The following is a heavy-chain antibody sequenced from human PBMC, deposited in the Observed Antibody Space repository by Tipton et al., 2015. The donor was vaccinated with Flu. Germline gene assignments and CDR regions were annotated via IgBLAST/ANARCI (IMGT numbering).Heavy chain of an antibody. J-gene: IGHJ4*02. CDR1: GFSFDEHF. Sequence: SLRLSCAASGFSFDEHFMNWVRQAPGKGLEWVGRCKDKRNGYTTDYAAAVKDRFTISRDDSENSIFLELHNVKVDDTAVYYCAREVSRDGHELDYWGQGTLVTVAS. D-gene: IGHD5-24*01. CDR3: AREVSRDGHELDY. V-gene: IGHV3-72*01. CDR2: CKDKRNGYTT.